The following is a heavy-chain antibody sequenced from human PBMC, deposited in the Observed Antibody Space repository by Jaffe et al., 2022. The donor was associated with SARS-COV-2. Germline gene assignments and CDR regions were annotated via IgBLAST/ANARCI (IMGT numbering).Heavy chain of an antibody. Sequence: QVQLQQWGAGLLKPSETLSLTCAVYGGSFSGYYWSWIRQPPGKGLEWIGEINHSGSTNYNPSLKSRVTISVDTSKNQFSLKLSSVTAADTAVYYCARGLRIAAAGKGVDWFDPWGQGTLVTVSS. D-gene: IGHD6-13*01. CDR1: GGSFSGYY. CDR2: INHSGST. CDR3: ARGLRIAAAGKGVDWFDP. V-gene: IGHV4-34*01. J-gene: IGHJ5*02.